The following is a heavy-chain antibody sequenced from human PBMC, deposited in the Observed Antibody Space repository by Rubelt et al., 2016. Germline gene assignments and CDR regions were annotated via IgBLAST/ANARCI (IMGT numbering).Heavy chain of an antibody. CDR3: VRYSTATMNHH. CDR1: GFSLSTSGVG. V-gene: IGHV4-39*01. CDR2: ILNSGST. J-gene: IGHJ5*02. D-gene: IGHD2-21*02. Sequence: KESSPTVVKPTQTLTLTCTFSGFSLSTSGVGVGWIRQPPGKGLEWIGSILNSGSTFYNPSLKSRVTMSVDTSKNQFSLRLSSATAADTAVYYCVRYSTATMNHHWGQGALVTVSS.